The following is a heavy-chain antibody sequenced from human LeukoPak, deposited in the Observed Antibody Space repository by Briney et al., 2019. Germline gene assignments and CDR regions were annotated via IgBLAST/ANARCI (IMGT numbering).Heavy chain of an antibody. J-gene: IGHJ4*02. CDR2: ISGSGGST. CDR3: ANLQVIAAAVVTGY. D-gene: IGHD6-13*01. V-gene: IGHV3-23*01. Sequence: GGSLRLSCAASGFTFSSYTMSWVRQAPGKGLEWVSAISGSGGSTYYADSVKGRFTISRDNSKNTLYLQMNSLRAEDTAVYYCANLQVIAAAVVTGYWGQGTLVTVSS. CDR1: GFTFSSYT.